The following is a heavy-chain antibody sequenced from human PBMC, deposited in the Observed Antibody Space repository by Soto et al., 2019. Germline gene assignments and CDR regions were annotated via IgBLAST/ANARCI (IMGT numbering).Heavy chain of an antibody. CDR1: GLTFGSSA. Sequence: PGGSLRLSCAASGLTFGSSAMTWVRQTPGKGLEGVSTISSTGITTYYADSVRGRFTISRDNSKNSLFLQMNSLRAEDTAMYYCAKGILRDCSSSRCYISEALDIWGQGTMVTVSS. CDR2: ISSTGITT. J-gene: IGHJ3*02. D-gene: IGHD2-2*01. V-gene: IGHV3-23*01. CDR3: AKGILRDCSSSRCYISEALDI.